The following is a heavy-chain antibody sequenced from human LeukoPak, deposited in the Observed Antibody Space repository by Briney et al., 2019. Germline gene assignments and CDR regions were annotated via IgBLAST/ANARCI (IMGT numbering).Heavy chain of an antibody. D-gene: IGHD3-16*01. CDR2: ISSSSSTI. CDR3: ARGGGSFDY. J-gene: IGHJ4*02. CDR1: GFTFSSYS. V-gene: IGHV3-48*01. Sequence: PGGSLRLSCAASGFTFSSYSMNWVRQAPGKGLEWVSYISSSSSTIYYADSVKGRFTISRDNAKNSLYLQMNSLRPEDTAVYYCARGGGSFDYWGQGTLVTVSS.